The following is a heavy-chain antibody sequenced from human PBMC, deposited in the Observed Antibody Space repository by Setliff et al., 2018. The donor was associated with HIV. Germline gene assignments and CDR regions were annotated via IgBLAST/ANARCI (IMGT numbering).Heavy chain of an antibody. CDR1: GYSIRSGYY. Sequence: PSETLSLTCAVSGYSIRSGYYWGWIRQSPGKGLEWIGEITHSGSTTYDPSLKGRITVSVDTSKNQFSLKLTSMTAADMGVYYCARGRRKTLAVSGTRYFDFWGQGTLVTV. D-gene: IGHD6-19*01. CDR3: ARGRRKTLAVSGTRYFDF. J-gene: IGHJ4*02. V-gene: IGHV4-38-2*01. CDR2: ITHSGST.